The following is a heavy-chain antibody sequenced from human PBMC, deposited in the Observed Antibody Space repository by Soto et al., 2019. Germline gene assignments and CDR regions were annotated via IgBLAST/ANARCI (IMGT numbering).Heavy chain of an antibody. CDR2: INHSEST. CDR3: ARHHSGSYFY. D-gene: IGHD1-26*01. V-gene: IGHV4-34*01. Sequence: QVQLQQWGAGLLKPSETLSLTCAVYGGSFSGYYWSWIRQPPGKGLEWIGEINHSESTNYNPSLRSRVTISVDTSKNQFSLKLSSVTAADTAVYYCARHHSGSYFYWGQGTLVTVSS. CDR1: GGSFSGYY. J-gene: IGHJ4*02.